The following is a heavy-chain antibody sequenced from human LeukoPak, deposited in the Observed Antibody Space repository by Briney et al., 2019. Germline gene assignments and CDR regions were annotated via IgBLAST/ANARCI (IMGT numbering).Heavy chain of an antibody. CDR2: LYSSWST. J-gene: IGHJ4*02. CDR1: GGSISTYY. D-gene: IGHD5-24*01. V-gene: IGHV4-59*08. CDR3: ARHGRKDGPFTY. Sequence: SETLSLTCGVSGGSISTYYWSWIRQPPGKGLEWIGYLYSSWSTNSIPSLQSRISISEDTSKHQVSLNLNSVTAADTAVYYCARHGRKDGPFTYWGQGALVTVSS.